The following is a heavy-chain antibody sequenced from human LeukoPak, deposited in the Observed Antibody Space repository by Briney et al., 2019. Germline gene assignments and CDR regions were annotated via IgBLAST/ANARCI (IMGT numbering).Heavy chain of an antibody. CDR1: GFTFSSYF. CDR2: ITGSGDNT. Sequence: GGSLRLSCAASGFTFSSYFMSWVRQAPGKGLEWVSTITGSGDNTYYIDSVKGRFTISRDNSKNTLYLQMNSLRAEDTAVYYCAKYVSGRYSGLDYWGQETLVTVSS. D-gene: IGHD1-26*01. V-gene: IGHV3-23*01. CDR3: AKYVSGRYSGLDY. J-gene: IGHJ4*02.